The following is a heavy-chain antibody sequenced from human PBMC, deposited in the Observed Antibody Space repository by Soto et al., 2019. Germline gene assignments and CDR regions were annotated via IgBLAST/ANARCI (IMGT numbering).Heavy chain of an antibody. CDR3: ARGHMVRGVNYYYYMDV. D-gene: IGHD3-10*01. V-gene: IGHV4-59*01. CDR2: IYYSGST. J-gene: IGHJ6*03. CDR1: GGSISSYY. Sequence: PSETLSLTCTVSGGSISSYYWSWIRQPPGKGLEWIGYIYYSGSTNYNPSLKSRVTISVDTSKNQFSLKLSSVTAADTAVYYCARGHMVRGVNYYYYMDVWGKGTTVTVSS.